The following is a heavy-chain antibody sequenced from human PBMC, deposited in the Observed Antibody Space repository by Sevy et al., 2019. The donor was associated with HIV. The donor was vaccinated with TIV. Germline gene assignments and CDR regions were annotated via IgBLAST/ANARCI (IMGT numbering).Heavy chain of an antibody. J-gene: IGHJ4*02. CDR3: ARDRGEILSSAFDY. CDR2: ISGSDGTI. D-gene: IGHD3-16*01. V-gene: IGHV3-11*01. CDR1: GFTFSDYY. Sequence: GGSLRLSCAASGFTFSDYYMSWIRQAPGKGLEWISYISGSDGTIYYADSVKGRFTISRDNAKNSLHLQMNSLRAEDTAVYYCARDRGEILSSAFDYWGQGTLVTVSS.